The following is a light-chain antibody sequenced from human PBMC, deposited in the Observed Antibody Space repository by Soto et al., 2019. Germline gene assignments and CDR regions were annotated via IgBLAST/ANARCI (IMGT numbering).Light chain of an antibody. V-gene: IGKV1-33*01. Sequence: DIQMTQSPSSLSASVGDRVNITCQASQDISKYLNWYQQKSGKAPNLLIYDTSNLETGVPSRFSGSGSGTHFTFTINSLQPEATAIYYCQQYDNLPRNTFGQGTKLEIK. J-gene: IGKJ2*01. CDR3: QQYDNLPRNT. CDR1: QDISKY. CDR2: DTS.